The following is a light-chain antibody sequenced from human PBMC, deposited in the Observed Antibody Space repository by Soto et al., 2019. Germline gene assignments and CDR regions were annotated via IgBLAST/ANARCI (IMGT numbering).Light chain of an antibody. CDR2: GAS. CDR1: QSVSSN. J-gene: IGKJ2*01. V-gene: IGKV3-15*01. CDR3: QRYNNWPYA. Sequence: EIVMTQSPATLSVSPGERATLSCRASQSVSSNLAWYQQKPGQAPRLLIYGASTRATGIPARFSGSGSGTEFTLTISSLQSEDFAVDYCQRYNNWPYAFGQGTKLEIK.